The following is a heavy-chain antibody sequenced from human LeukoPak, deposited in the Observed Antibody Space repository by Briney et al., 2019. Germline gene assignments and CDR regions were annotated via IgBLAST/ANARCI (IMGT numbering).Heavy chain of an antibody. CDR2: IFYSGNT. Sequence: SETLSLTCTVSGYSITSYYWSWIRQPPGKGLEWIGYIFYSGNTDYNPSLKSRVTISVDTSRNQFSLKLDSATAADTAVYYCARVFRRDGYFDYWGQGTLVTVSS. D-gene: IGHD5-24*01. V-gene: IGHV4-59*01. J-gene: IGHJ4*02. CDR1: GYSITSYY. CDR3: ARVFRRDGYFDY.